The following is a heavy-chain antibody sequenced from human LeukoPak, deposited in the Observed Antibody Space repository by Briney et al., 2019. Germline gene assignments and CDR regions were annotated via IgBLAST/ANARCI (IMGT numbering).Heavy chain of an antibody. CDR2: IYHSGST. Sequence: PSETLSLTCAVSGGSISSSNWWSWVRQPPGKGLEWIGDIYHSGSTNFNPSLKSRVTISVDKSKNQFSLKLNSVTAADTAMYYCARVPIFTYCSGTSCRYYFDYWGQGTLVTVSS. J-gene: IGHJ4*02. CDR3: ARVPIFTYCSGTSCRYYFDY. D-gene: IGHD2-2*01. V-gene: IGHV4-4*02. CDR1: GGSISSSNW.